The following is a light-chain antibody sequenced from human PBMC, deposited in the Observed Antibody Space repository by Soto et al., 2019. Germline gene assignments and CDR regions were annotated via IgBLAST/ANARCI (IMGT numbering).Light chain of an antibody. CDR3: QQYNSYSEA. CDR1: QTISSW. V-gene: IGKV1-5*03. J-gene: IGKJ1*01. Sequence: DIQMTQSPSTLSGSVGDRVTITCRASQTISSWLAWYQQKPGKAPKLLIYKASTLKSGVPSRFSGSGSGTDFTLTISSLQPDDFATYYCQQYNSYSEAFGQGTKVELK. CDR2: KAS.